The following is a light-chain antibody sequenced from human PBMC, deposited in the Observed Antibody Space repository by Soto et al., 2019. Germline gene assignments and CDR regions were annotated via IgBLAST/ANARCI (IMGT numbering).Light chain of an antibody. J-gene: IGKJ4*01. V-gene: IGKV3-11*01. CDR2: DAS. Sequence: EIVLTQSPATLSLSPGERATLSCRASQSIGSFLAWYQQKPGQSPRLLIYDASNRATGTPARFSGSGSGTDFTLTISSLEPEDFAVYYCQQRSNWPPLTFGGGTKV. CDR1: QSIGSF. CDR3: QQRSNWPPLT.